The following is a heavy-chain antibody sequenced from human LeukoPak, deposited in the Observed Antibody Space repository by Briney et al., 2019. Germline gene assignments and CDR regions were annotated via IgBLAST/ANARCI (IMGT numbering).Heavy chain of an antibody. CDR1: GFTFSSYW. D-gene: IGHD6-13*01. V-gene: IGHV3-74*01. Sequence: GGSLRLSCAASGFTFSSYWMHWVRQAPGKGLVWVSRINSDGSSTSYADSVKSRFTISRDNAKNTLYLQMNSLRAEDTAVYYCAREQQLVPDTFDPWGQGTLVTVSS. J-gene: IGHJ5*02. CDR3: AREQQLVPDTFDP. CDR2: INSDGSST.